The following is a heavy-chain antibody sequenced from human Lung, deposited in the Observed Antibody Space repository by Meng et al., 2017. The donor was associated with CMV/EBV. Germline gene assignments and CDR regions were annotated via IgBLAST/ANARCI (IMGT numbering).Heavy chain of an antibody. CDR3: ARMIMNNYDYHFAMDV. Sequence: LSCTVYGGSLGDYFWTWIRQPPGKGLEWIGEIDHSGSTKYNPSLKSRATISDDASKNQLSLKLRSLTAADTAVYYCARMIMNNYDYHFAMDVWGQGTXVTVSS. J-gene: IGHJ6*02. CDR1: GGSLGDYF. V-gene: IGHV4-34*01. CDR2: IDHSGST. D-gene: IGHD3-16*01.